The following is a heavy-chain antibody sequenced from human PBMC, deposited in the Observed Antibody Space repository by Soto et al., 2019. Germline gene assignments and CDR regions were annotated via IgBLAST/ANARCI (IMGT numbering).Heavy chain of an antibody. J-gene: IGHJ6*03. D-gene: IGHD1-1*01. Sequence: PMRLPCAASECTCSNPWISWVRQAQGKGLEWVGRIKSKTDGGTTDYAAPVKGRFTISRDDSKNTLYLQMNSLKTEDTAVYYCTTHDQYYYYYMDVWGKGTTVTVSS. CDR1: ECTCSNPW. V-gene: IGHV3-15*01. CDR3: TTHDQYYYYYMDV. CDR2: IKSKTDGGTT.